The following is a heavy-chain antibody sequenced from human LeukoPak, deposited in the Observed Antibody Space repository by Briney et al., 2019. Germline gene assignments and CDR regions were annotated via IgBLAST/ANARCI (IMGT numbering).Heavy chain of an antibody. V-gene: IGHV1-69*05. CDR1: GGTFSSYA. CDR3: YVSRADSSGYYSDY. D-gene: IGHD3-22*01. J-gene: IGHJ4*02. CDR2: IIPIFGTA. Sequence: SVKVSCKASGGTFSSYAISWVRQAPGQGLEWMGRIIPIFGTANYAQKFQGRVTITTDGSTSTAYMELSSLRPEAKDMYVCYVSRADSSGYYSDYWCQGTLVTVTA.